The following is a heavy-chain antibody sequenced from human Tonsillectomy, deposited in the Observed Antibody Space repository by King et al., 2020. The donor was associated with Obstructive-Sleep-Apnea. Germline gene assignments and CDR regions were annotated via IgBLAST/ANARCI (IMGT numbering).Heavy chain of an antibody. CDR2: ISGSGGST. J-gene: IGHJ4*02. CDR1: GFTFSIYA. V-gene: IGHV3-23*04. D-gene: IGHD5-12*01. Sequence: VQLVESGGGLVQPGGSLRLSCAASGFTFSIYAMSWVLQAPGKVLDWVSSISGSGGSTSYADSVKVRFTISRDNSKNTLYLQMNSLRAEDTAVYYCAKELHSGYVSRYPGGYWGQGTLVTVSS. CDR3: AKELHSGYVSRYPGGY.